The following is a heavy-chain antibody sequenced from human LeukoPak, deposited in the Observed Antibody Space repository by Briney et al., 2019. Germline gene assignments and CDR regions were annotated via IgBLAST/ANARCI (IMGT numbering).Heavy chain of an antibody. CDR1: GFTFSNYW. D-gene: IGHD3-10*02. CDR3: ARDPYVSNFDY. CDR2: IKEDGSET. Sequence: GGSLRLSCAASGFTFSNYWMSWVRQAPGKGPEWMGNIKEDGSETYYVDSVKGRFTISRDNAQNSLYLHMHSLRVEDTAVYYCARDPYVSNFDYWGLGTLVTVSS. J-gene: IGHJ4*02. V-gene: IGHV3-7*03.